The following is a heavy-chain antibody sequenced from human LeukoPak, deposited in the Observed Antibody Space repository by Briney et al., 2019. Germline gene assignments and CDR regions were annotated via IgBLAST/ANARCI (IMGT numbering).Heavy chain of an antibody. CDR2: IIPIFGTA. J-gene: IGHJ4*02. CDR3: AKGLRGWSYFDY. V-gene: IGHV1-69*06. D-gene: IGHD3-10*01. Sequence: GASVKVSCKASGGTFSSYAISWVRQAPGQGLEWMGGIIPIFGTANYAQKFQGRVTITADKSTSTAYMELSSLRSEDTAVYYCAKGLRGWSYFDYWGQGTLVTVSS. CDR1: GGTFSSYA.